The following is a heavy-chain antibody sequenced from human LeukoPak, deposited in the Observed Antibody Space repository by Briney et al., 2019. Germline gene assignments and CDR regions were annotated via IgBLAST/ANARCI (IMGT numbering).Heavy chain of an antibody. D-gene: IGHD3-10*01. CDR1: GSSISSGYY. J-gene: IGHJ5*02. V-gene: IGHV4-38-2*01. CDR3: ARHPMVRGVIIKFDP. Sequence: KPSETRSLTGAVSGSSISSGYYWGWGRQPPGRGGEWVGSIYHSGSAYDNPSLKSRVTISVDTSKNQFSLKLSSVTAADTAVYYCARHPMVRGVIIKFDPWGQGTLVTVSS. CDR2: IYHSGSA.